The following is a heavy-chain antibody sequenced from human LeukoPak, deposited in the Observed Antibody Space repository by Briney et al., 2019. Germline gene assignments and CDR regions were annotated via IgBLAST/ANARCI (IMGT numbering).Heavy chain of an antibody. D-gene: IGHD5-18*01. V-gene: IGHV4-34*01. CDR1: GGSFSGYY. CDR2: INHSGST. CDR3: ARGDGGYLNPIDY. J-gene: IGHJ4*02. Sequence: SETLSLTCAVYGGSFSGYYWSWIRQPPGKGLEWIGEINHSGSTNYNPSLKSRVTISVDTSKNQFSLKLSSVTAADTAVYYCARGDGGYLNPIDYWGQGTLVIVSS.